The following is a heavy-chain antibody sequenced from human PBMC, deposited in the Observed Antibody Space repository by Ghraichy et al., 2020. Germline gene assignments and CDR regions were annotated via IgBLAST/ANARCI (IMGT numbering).Heavy chain of an antibody. D-gene: IGHD3-3*02. V-gene: IGHV3-53*01. J-gene: IGHJ6*02. Sequence: GGSLRLSCAASGFTVSSNYMSWVRQAPGKGLEWVSVIYSGGSTYYADSVKGRFTISRDNSKNTLYLQMNSLRAEDTAVYYCARGHFNYHYGMDVWGQGTTVTVSS. CDR1: GFTVSSNY. CDR3: ARGHFNYHYGMDV. CDR2: IYSGGST.